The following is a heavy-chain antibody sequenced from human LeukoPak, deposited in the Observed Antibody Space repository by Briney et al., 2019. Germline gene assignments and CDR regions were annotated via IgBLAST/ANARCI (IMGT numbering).Heavy chain of an antibody. CDR2: IRYDGTNK. CDR3: ARVKVEMATIGWLDP. CDR1: GFTFSNYG. Sequence: GGSLRLSCAASGFTFSNYGMHWVRQAPGKGLEWVAVIRYDGTNKYYADSVRGRFTIPRDNSKNTLYLQMNSLGADDTAVYYCARVKVEMATIGWLDPWGQGTLVTVSS. D-gene: IGHD5-24*01. J-gene: IGHJ5*02. V-gene: IGHV3-33*01.